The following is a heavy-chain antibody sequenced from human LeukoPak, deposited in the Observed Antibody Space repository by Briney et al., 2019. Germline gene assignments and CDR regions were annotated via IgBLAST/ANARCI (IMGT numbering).Heavy chain of an antibody. CDR2: ISWNSGSI. Sequence: GRSLRLSCAASGSTFDDYAMHWVRQAPGKGLEWVSGISWNSGSIGYADSVKGRFTISRDNAKNSLYLQMNSLRAEDTALYYCAKDIGPDSSSWYGAFDIWGQGTMVTVSS. CDR1: GSTFDDYA. CDR3: AKDIGPDSSSWYGAFDI. V-gene: IGHV3-9*01. D-gene: IGHD6-13*01. J-gene: IGHJ3*02.